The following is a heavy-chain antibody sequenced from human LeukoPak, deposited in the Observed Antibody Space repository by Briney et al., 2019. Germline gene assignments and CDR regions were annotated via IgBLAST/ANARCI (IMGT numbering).Heavy chain of an antibody. J-gene: IGHJ4*02. D-gene: IGHD6-13*01. CDR3: AKDVTGYSSSWLVDYFDY. CDR2: ISGSGGST. Sequence: GGSLRLSCAASGFTFSSYAMSWVRQAPGKGLEWVSAISGSGGSTYYADSVKGRFTISRDNSKNTLYLQMNSLRAEDTAVYYCAKDVTGYSSSWLVDYFDYWGQGTLVTVSS. CDR1: GFTFSSYA. V-gene: IGHV3-23*01.